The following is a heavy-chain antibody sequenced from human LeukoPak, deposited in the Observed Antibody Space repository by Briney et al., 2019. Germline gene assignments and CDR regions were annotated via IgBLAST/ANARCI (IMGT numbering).Heavy chain of an antibody. Sequence: GGSLRLSCAASGFTFSTYTMNWVRQAPGKGPEWVSSISSSSSYIYYADSVKGRFTISRDNAKNSLYLQMNSLRAEDTAVYYCARKPYASSGYSYDWGQGTLVTVSS. V-gene: IGHV3-21*01. CDR3: ARKPYASSGYSYD. CDR2: ISSSSSYI. D-gene: IGHD3-22*01. J-gene: IGHJ4*02. CDR1: GFTFSTYT.